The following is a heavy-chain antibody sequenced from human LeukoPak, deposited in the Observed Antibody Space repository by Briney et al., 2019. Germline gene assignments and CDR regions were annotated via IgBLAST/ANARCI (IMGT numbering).Heavy chain of an antibody. D-gene: IGHD2-2*02. CDR1: GFTFSSHA. CDR3: ARGQYCSGTSCYTYYYYYNMDV. Sequence: GGSLRLSCAASGFTFSSHAVHWVRQAPGKGLEWVAVISNDGNNKYYGDSVKGRFTISRDNSKNTLYLLMNGLRADDTAVYYCARGQYCSGTSCYTYYYYYNMDVWGQGTTVTVSS. V-gene: IGHV3-30*04. CDR2: ISNDGNNK. J-gene: IGHJ6*02.